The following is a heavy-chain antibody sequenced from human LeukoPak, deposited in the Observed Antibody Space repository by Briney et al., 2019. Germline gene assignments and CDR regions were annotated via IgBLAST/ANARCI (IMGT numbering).Heavy chain of an antibody. CDR1: GFTFDDYA. D-gene: IGHD3-16*02. CDR3: ARDVWGSYRYTAFSAFDI. J-gene: IGHJ3*02. V-gene: IGHV3-9*01. CDR2: ISWNSGSI. Sequence: PGGSLRLSCAASGFTFDDYAMHWVRQAPGKGLEWVSGISWNSGSIGYADSVKGRFTISRDNAKNSLYLQMNSLRAEDTALYYCARDVWGSYRYTAFSAFDIWGQGTMVTVSS.